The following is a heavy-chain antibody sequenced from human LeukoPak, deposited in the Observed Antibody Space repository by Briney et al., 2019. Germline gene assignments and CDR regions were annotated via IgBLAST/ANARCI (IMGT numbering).Heavy chain of an antibody. Sequence: GASVKVSCKASGGTFSSYAISWVRQAPGQGLEWMGWISAYNGNTNYAQKVQGRVTMTTDTSTSTAYMELRSLRSDDTAVYYCARRAGAYSHPYDYWGQGTLVTVSS. CDR3: ARRAGAYSHPYDY. V-gene: IGHV1-18*01. D-gene: IGHD4/OR15-4a*01. CDR1: GGTFSSYA. J-gene: IGHJ4*02. CDR2: ISAYNGNT.